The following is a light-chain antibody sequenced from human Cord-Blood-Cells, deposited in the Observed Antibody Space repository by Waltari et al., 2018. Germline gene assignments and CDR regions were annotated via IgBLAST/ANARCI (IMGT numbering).Light chain of an antibody. CDR2: WAS. CDR1: QSVLYSSNNKNY. V-gene: IGKV4-1*01. CDR3: QQYYSTPYT. J-gene: IGKJ2*01. Sequence: DIVMTQSPDSLAVSLGERATINCKSSQSVLYSSNNKNYLAWYQQKPGQPPKLLMYWASTRESGVPDRFSGSGSGTDFTLTISSLQAEDVAVYYGQQYYSTPYTFGQGTKLEIK.